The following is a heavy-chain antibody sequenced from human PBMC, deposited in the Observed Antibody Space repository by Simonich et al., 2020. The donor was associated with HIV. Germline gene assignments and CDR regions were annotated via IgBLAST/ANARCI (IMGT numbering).Heavy chain of an antibody. CDR1: GGAFSDYF. J-gene: IGHJ3*02. Sequence: QVQLQQWGAGLLKPSETLSLTCAVYGGAFSDYFWSGIRQSPGKGLEWIGEINHRGKTNYSPSLKSRVPVSVDTPKNQVSLKLSSVTAADTAVYYCARGQPLRSLQRDGFDIWGQGTVVTVSS. D-gene: IGHD3-3*01. CDR2: INHRGKT. CDR3: ARGQPLRSLQRDGFDI. V-gene: IGHV4-34*01.